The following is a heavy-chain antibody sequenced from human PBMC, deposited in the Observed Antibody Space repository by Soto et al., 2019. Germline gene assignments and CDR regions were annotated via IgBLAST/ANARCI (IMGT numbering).Heavy chain of an antibody. D-gene: IGHD1-26*01. CDR2: ISWNSGSI. CDR3: AKGGSGPVYSVSYYAFDI. Sequence: GGSLRLSCAASGFIFDDYAMHWVRQAPGKGLEWVSGISWNSGSIGYADSVKGRFTISRDNAKNSLYLQMNSLRAEDTAVYYCAKGGSGPVYSVSYYAFDIWGRGTMVTVSS. CDR1: GFIFDDYA. V-gene: IGHV3-9*01. J-gene: IGHJ3*02.